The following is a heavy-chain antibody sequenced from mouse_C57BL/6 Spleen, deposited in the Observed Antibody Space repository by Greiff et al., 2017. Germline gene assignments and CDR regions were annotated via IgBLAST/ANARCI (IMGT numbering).Heavy chain of an antibody. V-gene: IGHV1-62-2*01. CDR3: ARHEERAGLFDY. CDR1: GYTFTEYT. J-gene: IGHJ2*01. Sequence: VQLQESGAELVKPGASVKLSCKASGYTFTEYTIHWVKQRSGQGLEWIGWFYPGSGSIKYNEKFKDKATLTADKSSSTVYMELSRLTAEDSAVYVCARHEERAGLFDYWGQGTTLTVSS. D-gene: IGHD3-3*01. CDR2: FYPGSGSI.